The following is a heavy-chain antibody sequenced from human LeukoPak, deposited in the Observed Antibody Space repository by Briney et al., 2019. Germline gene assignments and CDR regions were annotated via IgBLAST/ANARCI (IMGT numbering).Heavy chain of an antibody. J-gene: IGHJ4*02. CDR2: IGGSGGST. Sequence: GGSLRLSCAASGFTFSSYAMSWVRQAPGKGLEWVSTIGGSGGSTYYADSVKGRFTISRDNSKNTLYLQMSSLGAEDTAVYYCAKDDAWLRFGEWSQGTLVTVSS. V-gene: IGHV3-23*01. CDR1: GFTFSSYA. D-gene: IGHD3-10*01. CDR3: AKDDAWLRFGE.